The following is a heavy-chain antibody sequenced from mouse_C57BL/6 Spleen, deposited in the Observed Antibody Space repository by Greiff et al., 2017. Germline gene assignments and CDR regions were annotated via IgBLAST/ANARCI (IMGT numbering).Heavy chain of an antibody. J-gene: IGHJ1*03. D-gene: IGHD1-1*02. Sequence: VQLQQPGAELVRPGSSVKLSCKASGYTFTSYWMHWVKQRPIQGLEWIGNIDPSDSETHYNQKFKDKATLTVDKSSSTAYMQLSSLTSEDSAVYYCARVVATRYWYFDVWGTGTTVTVAS. CDR3: ARVVATRYWYFDV. CDR2: IDPSDSET. CDR1: GYTFTSYW. V-gene: IGHV1-52*01.